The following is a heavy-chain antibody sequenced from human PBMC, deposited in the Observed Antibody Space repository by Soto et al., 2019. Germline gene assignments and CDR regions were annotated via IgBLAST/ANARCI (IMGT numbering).Heavy chain of an antibody. CDR3: ARTYDDSGPNSGGYGFDI. D-gene: IGHD3-22*01. J-gene: IGHJ3*02. Sequence: PSETMSLTSTVADGYISSGDYYWSWIRQPPGKGLEWIGYIYYSGSTYYNPSLKSRVTISVDTSKNQFSLKLSSVTAADTAVYYCARTYDDSGPNSGGYGFDIWGQGTMVTVSS. V-gene: IGHV4-30-4*02. CDR2: IYYSGST. CDR1: DGYISSGDYY.